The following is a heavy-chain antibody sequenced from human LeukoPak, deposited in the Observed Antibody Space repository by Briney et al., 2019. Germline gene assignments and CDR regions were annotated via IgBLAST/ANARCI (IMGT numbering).Heavy chain of an antibody. CDR3: AKGDILTAATDY. Sequence: PAGSRRLYCAASGFTFNNYAMSWVHHAPGKGLEWVSAISGSGGNTYYADSVKGRFTISRDNSKNTLYLQMNSLRAEDTAVYYCAKGDILTAATDYWGQGTLVTVSS. J-gene: IGHJ4*02. D-gene: IGHD3-9*01. V-gene: IGHV3-23*01. CDR2: ISGSGGNT. CDR1: GFTFNNYA.